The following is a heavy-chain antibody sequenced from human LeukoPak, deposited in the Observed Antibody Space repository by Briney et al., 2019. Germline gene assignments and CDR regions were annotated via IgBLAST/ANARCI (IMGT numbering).Heavy chain of an antibody. D-gene: IGHD6-13*01. J-gene: IGHJ4*02. Sequence: PSETLSLTCTVSGGSITNFYWNWVRQPPGKGLEWVAYMFNGGSPTYNPSLRSRVTISVDTSKNQFSLTLASVTAADTAVYYCARSKYSSSWYYFDYWGQGTLVTVSS. CDR2: MFNGGSP. V-gene: IGHV4-59*12. CDR3: ARSKYSSSWYYFDY. CDR1: GGSITNFY.